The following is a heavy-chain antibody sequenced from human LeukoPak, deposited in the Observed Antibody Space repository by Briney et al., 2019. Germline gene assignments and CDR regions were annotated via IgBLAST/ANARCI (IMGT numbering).Heavy chain of an antibody. CDR2: IYSGGST. D-gene: IGHD2-2*03. J-gene: IGHJ6*02. Sequence: PGGSLRLSCAASGFTVSSNYMSWVRQAPGKGLEWVSVIYSGGSTYYADSVKGRFTISRDNSKNTLYLQMNSLRAEDTAVYYCASGYCSSTSCYSGYYYYGMDVWGQGTTVTVSS. CDR1: GFTVSSNY. V-gene: IGHV3-66*01. CDR3: ASGYCSSTSCYSGYYYYGMDV.